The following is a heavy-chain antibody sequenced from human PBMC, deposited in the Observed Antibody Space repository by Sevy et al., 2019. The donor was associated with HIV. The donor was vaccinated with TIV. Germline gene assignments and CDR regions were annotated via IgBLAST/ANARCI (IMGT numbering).Heavy chain of an antibody. V-gene: IGHV3-21*01. CDR2: VSTSSSYI. Sequence: GGSLRLSCAASGFTFSSYSINWVRRAPGKGLEWVSSVSTSSSYIDYADSVRGRFTVSRDNAQNSLYLQMSSLRAEDTAVYYCARAPGSSNRYGVARLNWFDPWGQGTLVTVSS. CDR1: GFTFSSYS. CDR3: ARAPGSSNRYGVARLNWFDP. D-gene: IGHD6-6*01. J-gene: IGHJ5*02.